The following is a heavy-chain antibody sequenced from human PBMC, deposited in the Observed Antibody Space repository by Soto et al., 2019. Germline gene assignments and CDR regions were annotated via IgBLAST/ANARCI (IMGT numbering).Heavy chain of an antibody. CDR1: GFTFSSYA. CDR2: ISYDGSNK. CDR3: ARPEPERVMPWGY. Sequence: QVQLVESGGGVVQPGRSLRLSCAASGFTFSSYAMHWVRQAPGKGLEWVAVISYDGSNKYYADSVKGRFTISRDNSKNTLYLQMNSLRAEDTAVYYCARPEPERVMPWGYWGQGTLVTVSS. V-gene: IGHV3-30-3*01. J-gene: IGHJ4*02. D-gene: IGHD3-16*01.